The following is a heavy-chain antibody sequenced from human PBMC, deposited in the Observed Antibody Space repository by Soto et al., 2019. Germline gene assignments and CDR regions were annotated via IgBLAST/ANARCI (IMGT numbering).Heavy chain of an antibody. D-gene: IGHD6-13*01. Sequence: GGSLRLSCAASGFTFSSYGMHWVRQAPGKGLEWVAVIWYDGSNKYYADSVKGRFTISRDNSKNMLYLQMNSLRAEDTAVYYCARDVQQQLEDYYYYYGMDVCGQGTTVTVSS. CDR1: GFTFSSYG. J-gene: IGHJ6*02. CDR2: IWYDGSNK. CDR3: ARDVQQQLEDYYYYYGMDV. V-gene: IGHV3-33*01.